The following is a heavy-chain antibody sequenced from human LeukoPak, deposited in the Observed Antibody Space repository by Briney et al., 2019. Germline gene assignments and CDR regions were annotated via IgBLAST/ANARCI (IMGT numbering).Heavy chain of an antibody. V-gene: IGHV4-4*02. Sequence: PSGTLSLTCAVSGGSISSSNWWSWVRQPPGKGLEWIGEIYHSGSTNYNPSLKSRVTISVDTSKNQFSLKLSSVTAADTAVYYCARTAQYYYDSSGHWHAFGIWGQGTMVTVSS. CDR1: GGSISSSNW. CDR2: IYHSGST. J-gene: IGHJ3*02. D-gene: IGHD3-22*01. CDR3: ARTAQYYYDSSGHWHAFGI.